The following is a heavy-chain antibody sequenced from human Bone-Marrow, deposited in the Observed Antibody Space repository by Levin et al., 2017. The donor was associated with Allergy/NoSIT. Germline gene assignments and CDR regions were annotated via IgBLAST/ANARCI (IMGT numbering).Heavy chain of an antibody. V-gene: IGHV3-23*01. J-gene: IGHJ4*02. CDR3: AANHYDSTGYYYVEVDY. CDR1: GFTFTNYA. CDR2: LSGSGSNT. Sequence: GESLKISCAASGFTFTNYAMSWVRQTPGKGPEWVSSLSGSGSNTYYADSVKGRFTISRDNSKNTVYLEMNSLRVEDTAVYFCAANHYDSTGYYYVEVDYWGQGTPVTVSS. D-gene: IGHD3-22*01.